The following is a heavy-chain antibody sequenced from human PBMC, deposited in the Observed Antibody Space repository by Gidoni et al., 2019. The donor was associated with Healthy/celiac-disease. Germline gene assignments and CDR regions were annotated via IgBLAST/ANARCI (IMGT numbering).Heavy chain of an antibody. CDR3: ARDRPDGQNPWAPYYGMDV. D-gene: IGHD6-6*01. V-gene: IGHV1-69*01. CDR2: IIPIFGTA. Sequence: QVQLVQSGAEVKKPGSSVKVSCKASGGPFSSYATSWVRQAPGPGLEWMGGIIPIFGTANYAQKFQGRVTITADESTSTAYMELSSLRSEDTAVYYCARDRPDGQNPWAPYYGMDVWGQGTTVTVSS. CDR1: GGPFSSYA. J-gene: IGHJ6*02.